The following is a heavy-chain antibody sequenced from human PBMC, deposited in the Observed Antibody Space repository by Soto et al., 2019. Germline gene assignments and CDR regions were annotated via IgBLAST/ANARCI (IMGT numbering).Heavy chain of an antibody. D-gene: IGHD2-21*01. CDR2: IDPYDSYN. Sequence: PGESLKIFCKGSGYTFTNYFITWVRQMPGKGLEWMGRIDPYDSYNNYNPTFEGHVTMSVDKSINTAYLQWSSLKASDTAIYYCARLDRIEYGLDVWGLGTTVTVSS. CDR1: GYTFTNYF. V-gene: IGHV5-10-1*01. CDR3: ARLDRIEYGLDV. J-gene: IGHJ6*02.